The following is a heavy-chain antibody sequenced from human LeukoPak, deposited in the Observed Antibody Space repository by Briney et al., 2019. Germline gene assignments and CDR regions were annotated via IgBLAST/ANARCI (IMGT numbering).Heavy chain of an antibody. CDR1: GGTFSSYA. CDR3: ARHGGGPYLWFGEN. Sequence: SVKVSCKASGGTFSSYAISWVRQAPGQGLEWMGGIIPIFGTANYAQKFQGRVTITADESTSTAYMELSSLRSEDTAVYYCARHGGGPYLWFGENWGQGTLVTVSS. CDR2: IIPIFGTA. D-gene: IGHD3-10*01. J-gene: IGHJ4*02. V-gene: IGHV1-69*13.